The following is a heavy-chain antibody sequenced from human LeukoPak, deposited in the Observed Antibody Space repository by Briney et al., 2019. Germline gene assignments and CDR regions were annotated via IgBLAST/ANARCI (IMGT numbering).Heavy chain of an antibody. D-gene: IGHD5-24*01. CDR2: IYYSGST. V-gene: IGHV4-34*01. CDR1: GGSFSGYY. CDR3: ARQQWLQRAYYYYYMDV. J-gene: IGHJ6*03. Sequence: SETLSLTCAVYGGSFSGYYWGWIRQPPGKGLEWIGSIYYSGSTYYNPSLKSRVTISVDTSKNQFSLKLSSVTAADTAVYYCARQQWLQRAYYYYYMDVWGKGTTVTISS.